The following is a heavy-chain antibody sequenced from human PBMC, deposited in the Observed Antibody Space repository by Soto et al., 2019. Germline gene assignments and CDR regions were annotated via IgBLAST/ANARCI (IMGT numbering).Heavy chain of an antibody. CDR1: GGYISSYY. V-gene: IGHV4-59*01. CDR3: ARDFYLHGSGSNPGGRHYGMDV. Sequence: PTETLSLTCTVSGGYISSYYWSWIRQPPGKGLEWIGYIYYSGSTNYNPSLKSRVTISVDTSKNQFSLKLSSVTAADTAVYYCARDFYLHGSGSNPGGRHYGMDVWGQGTTVTVSS. J-gene: IGHJ6*02. D-gene: IGHD3-10*01. CDR2: IYYSGST.